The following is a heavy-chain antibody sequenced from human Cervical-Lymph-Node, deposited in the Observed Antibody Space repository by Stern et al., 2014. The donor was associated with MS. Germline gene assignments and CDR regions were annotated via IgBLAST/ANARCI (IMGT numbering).Heavy chain of an antibody. CDR3: ARQRYFDY. CDR1: GYTFTSYW. Sequence: VQLVESGPEVKRPGESLKISCQASGYTFTSYWIGWVRQMPGKGLEWIALIFPGGSDIRYSPSFQGQATISANKSINTACLQWNNPKASDTAIYYCARQRYFDYWGQGTLVTVSS. V-gene: IGHV5-51*01. J-gene: IGHJ4*02. CDR2: IFPGGSDI.